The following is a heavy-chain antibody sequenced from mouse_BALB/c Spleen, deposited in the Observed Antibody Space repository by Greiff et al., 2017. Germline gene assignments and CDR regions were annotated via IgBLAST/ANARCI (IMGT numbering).Heavy chain of an antibody. CDR3: ARGDYDGYYFDY. CDR1: GFTFTDYY. V-gene: IGHV7-3*02. Sequence: EVMLVESGGGLVQPGGSLRLSCATSGFTFTDYYMSWVRQPPGKALEWLGFIRNKANGYTTEYSASVKGRFTISRDNSQSILYLQMNTLRAEDSATYYCARGDYDGYYFDYGGQGTTLTVSS. CDR2: IRNKANGYTT. D-gene: IGHD2-3*01. J-gene: IGHJ2*01.